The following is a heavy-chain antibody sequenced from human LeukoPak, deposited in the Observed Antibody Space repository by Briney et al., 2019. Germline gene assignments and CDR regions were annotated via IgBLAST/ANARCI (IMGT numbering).Heavy chain of an antibody. J-gene: IGHJ4*02. V-gene: IGHV3-49*03. CDR1: GGSFSGYY. CDR3: ARGRLDLGY. Sequence: LSLTCAVYGGSFSGYYWSWIRQPPGKGLEWVGFIRSKAYGGTTEYAASVKGRFSISRDDSKSIAYLQMNSLKTEDTAVYYCARGRLDLGYWGQGTLVTVSS. CDR2: IRSKAYGGTT. D-gene: IGHD6-19*01.